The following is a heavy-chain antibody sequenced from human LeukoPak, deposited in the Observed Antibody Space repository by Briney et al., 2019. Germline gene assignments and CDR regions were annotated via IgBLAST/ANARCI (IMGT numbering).Heavy chain of an antibody. D-gene: IGHD3-22*01. J-gene: IGHJ4*02. CDR2: INPSGGST. CDR1: GYTFTSYY. V-gene: IGHV1-46*01. Sequence: ASVNVSCKASGYTFTSYYMHWVRQAPGQGLEWMGIINPSGGSTSYAQKFQGRVTMTRDTSTSTVYMELSSLRSEDTAVYYCAREDPDYYDSSGPFDYWGQGTLVTVSS. CDR3: AREDPDYYDSSGPFDY.